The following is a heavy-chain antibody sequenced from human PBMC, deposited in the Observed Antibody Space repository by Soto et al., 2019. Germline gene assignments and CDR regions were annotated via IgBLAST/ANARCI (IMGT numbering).Heavy chain of an antibody. CDR2: ISSSGGST. CDR3: ARSNHDFWSGYPQGFFDY. Sequence: EVQLVESGGGLVQPGGSLRLSCTASGFTFSTYAMNWVRQAPGKGLEYVSAISSSGGSTFYRDSVEGRFTISRDNSKNTLYLQVGGLRVEDMAVYYCARSNHDFWSGYPQGFFDYWGQGALVTVSS. J-gene: IGHJ4*02. D-gene: IGHD3-3*01. CDR1: GFTFSTYA. V-gene: IGHV3-64*07.